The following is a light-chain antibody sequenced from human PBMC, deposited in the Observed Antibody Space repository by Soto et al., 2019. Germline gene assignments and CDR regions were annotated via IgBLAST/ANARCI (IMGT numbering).Light chain of an antibody. CDR3: QSYDSSLSGAV. V-gene: IGLV1-40*01. CDR2: GNS. CDR1: SSNIGAVYD. Sequence: QSVLTQPPSVSGAPGQRVSISGTGSSSNIGAVYDVHWYQQLPGTAPKLLIYGNSNRPSGVPDRFSGSKSGTSASLAITGLQAEDEADYYCQSYDSSLSGAVFGGGTQLTVL. J-gene: IGLJ7*01.